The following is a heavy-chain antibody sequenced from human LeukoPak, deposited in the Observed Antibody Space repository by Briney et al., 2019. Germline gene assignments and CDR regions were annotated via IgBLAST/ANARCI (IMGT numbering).Heavy chain of an antibody. D-gene: IGHD6-25*01. CDR3: AREGGFYRPLDY. V-gene: IGHV4-4*02. CDR1: GGSVSSTNW. J-gene: IGHJ4*02. Sequence: SETLSLTRGVSGGSVSSTNWWTWIRQPPGKGLEWIGEVHLDGRTNFNPSLKSRLTMSVDLSENHVSLKLTSVTAADTAVYYCAREGGFYRPLDYSGQGTLVTVSS. CDR2: VHLDGRT.